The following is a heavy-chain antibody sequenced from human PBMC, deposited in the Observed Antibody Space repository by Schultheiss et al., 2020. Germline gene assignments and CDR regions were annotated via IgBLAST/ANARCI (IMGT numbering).Heavy chain of an antibody. CDR1: GYTFTGYY. J-gene: IGHJ6*02. CDR3: AKPMRGGPIAADSYYYYGMDV. D-gene: IGHD6-13*01. V-gene: IGHV1-18*04. Sequence: ASVKVSCKASGYTFTGYYMHWVRQAPGQGLEWMGWISAYNGNTNYAQKLQGRVTMTTDTSTSTAYMELRSLRSDDTAVYYCAKPMRGGPIAADSYYYYGMDVWGQGTTVTVSS. CDR2: ISAYNGNT.